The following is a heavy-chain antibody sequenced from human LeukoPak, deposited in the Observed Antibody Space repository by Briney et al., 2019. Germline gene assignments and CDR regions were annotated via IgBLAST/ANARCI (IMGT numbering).Heavy chain of an antibody. CDR2: ISGYNGNT. J-gene: IGHJ4*02. CDR3: VREGIWEF. CDR1: GYTFTSYV. V-gene: IGHV1-18*01. D-gene: IGHD3-10*01. Sequence: ASVTVSCQTSGYTFTSYVFSWVGPAPGKGLEWMGWISGYNGNTNYAQKFQGRVTMTTDTFTRPGYIERRSLTSVGTAVYYCVREGIWEFWGQGTPVTVSS.